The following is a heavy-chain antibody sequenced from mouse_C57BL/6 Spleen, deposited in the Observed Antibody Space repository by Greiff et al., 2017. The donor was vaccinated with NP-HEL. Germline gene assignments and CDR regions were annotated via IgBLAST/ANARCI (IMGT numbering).Heavy chain of an antibody. Sequence: EVQLVESGPGLVKPSQSLSLTCSVTGYSITSGYYWNWIRQSPGNKLEWMGYISYDGSNNYNPSLKNRISITRDTSKNQFFLKLNSVTTEDTATYYCARDDYDREVWFAYWGQGTLVTVSA. J-gene: IGHJ3*01. CDR1: GYSITSGYY. V-gene: IGHV3-6*01. CDR2: ISYDGSN. D-gene: IGHD2-4*01. CDR3: ARDDYDREVWFAY.